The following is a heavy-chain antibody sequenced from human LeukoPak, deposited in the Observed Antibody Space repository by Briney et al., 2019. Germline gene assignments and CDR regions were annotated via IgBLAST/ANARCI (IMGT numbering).Heavy chain of an antibody. D-gene: IGHD4-17*01. Sequence: WGSLRLSCAASGFTFSRYWMSWVRQAPGKGLEWVANIKQDGSEKYYVDSVKGRFTISRDNARNSLYLQMNNLRAEDTAVYYCAREEYGDHMWWGQGTLVTVSS. J-gene: IGHJ4*02. V-gene: IGHV3-7*01. CDR2: IKQDGSEK. CDR3: AREEYGDHMW. CDR1: GFTFSRYW.